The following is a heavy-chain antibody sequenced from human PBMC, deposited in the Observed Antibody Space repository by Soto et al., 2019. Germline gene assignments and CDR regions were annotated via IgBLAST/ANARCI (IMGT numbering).Heavy chain of an antibody. CDR3: AKALISSSWYGGYFDY. J-gene: IGHJ4*02. V-gene: IGHV3-23*01. Sequence: PGGSLRLSCAVSGYTFSNYAISWVRQAPGKGLEWVSALRGSGARADYTESVKGQVTVSADKSKSTPFLQMNSLRAEDTAVYYCAKALISSSWYGGYFDYWGQGTLVTVSS. CDR2: LRGSGARA. D-gene: IGHD6-13*01. CDR1: GYTFSNYA.